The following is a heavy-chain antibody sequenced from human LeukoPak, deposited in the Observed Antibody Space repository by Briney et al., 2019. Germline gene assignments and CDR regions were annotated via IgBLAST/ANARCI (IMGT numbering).Heavy chain of an antibody. CDR1: GGSVSSDGFY. V-gene: IGHV4-61*08. D-gene: IGHD3-9*01. J-gene: IGHJ4*02. Sequence: SETLSLTCTVSGGSVSSDGFYWTWIRQPPGKGLEWIGYVYYSGSTNYNPSLKNRVTISLDASKNQFSLKLNSVTAADTAVFYCARRLTRPERFDSWGQGTLVTVSS. CDR3: ARRLTRPERFDS. CDR2: VYYSGST.